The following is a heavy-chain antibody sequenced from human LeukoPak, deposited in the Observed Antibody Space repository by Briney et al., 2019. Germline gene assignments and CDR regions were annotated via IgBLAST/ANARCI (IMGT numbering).Heavy chain of an antibody. CDR2: IYYGGST. J-gene: IGHJ3*02. V-gene: IGHV4-39*01. CDR3: ARRGSSIIVTGGAFDI. Sequence: SETLSLTCTVSGGSISSSSYYWDWIRQPPGKGLEWIGSIYYGGSTYYNPSLKSRLTISVDTSKNQFSLKLSSVTAAATAVYYCARRGSSIIVTGGAFDIWGQGTMVTVSS. D-gene: IGHD1-20*01. CDR1: GGSISSSSYY.